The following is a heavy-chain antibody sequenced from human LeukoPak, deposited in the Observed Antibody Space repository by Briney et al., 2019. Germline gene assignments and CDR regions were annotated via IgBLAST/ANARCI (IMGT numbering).Heavy chain of an antibody. CDR1: GFTFSSYW. V-gene: IGHV3-7*01. CDR2: IKQDGSEK. D-gene: IGHD3-10*01. CDR3: AREGRVKLVRGDDAFDI. Sequence: GGSLRLSCAASGFTFSSYWMSWVRQAPGKGLEWVANIKQDGSEKYYVDSVKGRFTISRDNAKNSLYLQMNSLRAEDTAVYYCAREGRVKLVRGDDAFDIWGQGTMVTVSS. J-gene: IGHJ3*02.